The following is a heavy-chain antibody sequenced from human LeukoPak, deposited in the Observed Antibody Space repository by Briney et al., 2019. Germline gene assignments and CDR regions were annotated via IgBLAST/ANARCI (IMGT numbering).Heavy chain of an antibody. Sequence: SETLSLTCTVSGGSINNFNSYWGWVRQPPGKGLEWIGGVSYSGSTYYNLSLKNRLTISVDTSKNQFSLNLRSVTAADTAVYYCARERYFDWSRYFDLWGRGTLVTVSS. CDR3: ARERYFDWSRYFDL. J-gene: IGHJ2*01. CDR1: GGSINNFNSY. D-gene: IGHD3-9*01. CDR2: VSYSGST. V-gene: IGHV4-39*07.